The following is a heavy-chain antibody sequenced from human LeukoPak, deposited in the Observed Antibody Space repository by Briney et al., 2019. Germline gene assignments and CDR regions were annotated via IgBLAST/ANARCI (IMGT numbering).Heavy chain of an antibody. Sequence: PSGTLSLTCAVYGGSFSGYYWSWIRQPPGKGLEWIGEINHSGSTNYNPSLKSRVTISVDTSKNQFSLKLSSVTAADTAVYYCARVIITIFGVVIPRFDYWGQGTLVTVSS. CDR2: INHSGST. CDR1: GGSFSGYY. CDR3: ARVIITIFGVVIPRFDY. V-gene: IGHV4-34*01. J-gene: IGHJ4*02. D-gene: IGHD3-3*01.